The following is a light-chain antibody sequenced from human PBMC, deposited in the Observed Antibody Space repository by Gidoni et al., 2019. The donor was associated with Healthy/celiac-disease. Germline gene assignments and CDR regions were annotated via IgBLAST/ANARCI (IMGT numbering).Light chain of an antibody. Sequence: SYELTQPPSVSESPGQTASITCSGDTLGDKYACWYQQKPGQSPVLVIYQDSKRPSGIPERFSGSNSGNTATLTISGTQAMDEADYYCQAWDSSTVVFGGGTKLTVL. CDR1: TLGDKY. CDR2: QDS. CDR3: QAWDSSTVV. J-gene: IGLJ2*01. V-gene: IGLV3-1*01.